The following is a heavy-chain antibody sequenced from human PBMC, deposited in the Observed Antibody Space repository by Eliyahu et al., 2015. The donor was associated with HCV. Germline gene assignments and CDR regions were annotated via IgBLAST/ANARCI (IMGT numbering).Heavy chain of an antibody. CDR1: GGXIPTXS. CDR2: IHYSGST. J-gene: IGHJ5*02. V-gene: IGHV4-59*01. Sequence: QVQLQESGPGLVKPSETLSLTCTVSGGXIPTXSWSWIRQPPGKGLEWIGYIHYSGSTNYNPPLKSRVTISIDTSKNQFSLNLTSVTAADTAMYYCASGGGGIAVTGTGGWFDPWGQGSLVTVSS. CDR3: ASGGGGIAVTGTGGWFDP. D-gene: IGHD6-19*01.